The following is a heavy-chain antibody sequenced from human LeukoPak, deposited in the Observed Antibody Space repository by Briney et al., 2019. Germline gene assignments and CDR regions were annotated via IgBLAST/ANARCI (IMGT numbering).Heavy chain of an antibody. CDR2: ISAYNGNT. V-gene: IGHV1-18*01. J-gene: IGHJ4*02. CDR1: GYTFTSYG. Sequence: ASVTVSCKASGYTFTSYGISWVRQAPGQGREWMGWISAYNGNTNYAQKLQGRVTMTTDTSTSTAYMELRSLRSDDTAVYYCARDNAQLLWFGELLSEVFDYWGQGTLVTVSS. D-gene: IGHD3-10*01. CDR3: ARDNAQLLWFGELLSEVFDY.